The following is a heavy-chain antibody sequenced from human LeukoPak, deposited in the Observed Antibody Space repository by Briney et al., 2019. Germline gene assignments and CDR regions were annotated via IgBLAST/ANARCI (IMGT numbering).Heavy chain of an antibody. V-gene: IGHV4-39*01. J-gene: IGHJ3*02. D-gene: IGHD3-22*01. CDR1: GGSISSSSYS. CDR2: IYYSGST. Sequence: SETLSLTCTVSGGSISSSSYSWGWIRQPPGKGLEWIGSIYYSGSTYYNPSLKSRVTISVDTSKNQFSLKLSSVTAADTAVYYCAGAEFTYDSSAQRAFDIWGQGTMVTVSS. CDR3: AGAEFTYDSSAQRAFDI.